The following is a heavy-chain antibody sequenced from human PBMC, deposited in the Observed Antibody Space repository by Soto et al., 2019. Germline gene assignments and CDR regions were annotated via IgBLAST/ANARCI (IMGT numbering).Heavy chain of an antibody. Sequence: ASVKVSCKASGYTFTSYYMHWVRQAPGQGLEWMGIINPSGGSTSYAQKFQGRVTMTRDTSTSTVYMELSSLRSEDTAVYYCARDLTYGSGLPLRYYGMDVWGQGTTVTV. CDR2: INPSGGST. D-gene: IGHD3-10*01. V-gene: IGHV1-46*01. J-gene: IGHJ6*02. CDR1: GYTFTSYY. CDR3: ARDLTYGSGLPLRYYGMDV.